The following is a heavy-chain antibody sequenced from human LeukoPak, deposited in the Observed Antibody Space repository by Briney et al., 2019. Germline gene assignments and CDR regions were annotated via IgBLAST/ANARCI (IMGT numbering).Heavy chain of an antibody. Sequence: GSLRLSCAASGFTFDDYGMSWIRQPPGKGLEWIGSIYYSGNTYYNASLKSQVSISIDTSKNQFSLKLNSVTAADTAVYYCARATDYPWYFDYWGQGTLVTVSS. V-gene: IGHV4-38-2*01. CDR3: ARATDYPWYFDY. J-gene: IGHJ4*02. CDR2: IYYSGNT. CDR1: GFTFDDYG. D-gene: IGHD4-11*01.